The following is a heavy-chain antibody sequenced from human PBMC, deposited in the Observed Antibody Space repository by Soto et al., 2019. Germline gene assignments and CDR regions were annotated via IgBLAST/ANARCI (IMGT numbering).Heavy chain of an antibody. Sequence: PGGSMRLSCAASGFTFSTCAMSWVRQAPGKGLEWVSAISGSGGSTSYADSVKGRFAISRDNSKNTLYLQMNSLRAEDTAVYYCAKSPSSSPNYNWFDPWGQGTLVTSPQ. J-gene: IGHJ5*02. D-gene: IGHD6-13*01. CDR3: AKSPSSSPNYNWFDP. V-gene: IGHV3-23*01. CDR1: GFTFSTCA. CDR2: ISGSGGST.